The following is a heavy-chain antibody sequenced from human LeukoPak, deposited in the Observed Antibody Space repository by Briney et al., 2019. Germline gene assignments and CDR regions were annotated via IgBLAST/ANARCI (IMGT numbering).Heavy chain of an antibody. CDR3: ARAPRHTNSWYYFDY. D-gene: IGHD2-2*01. CDR2: IYYSGDT. Sequence: SQTLSLTCTVSGGSISSGDYYWGWIRQHPGKGLEWIGYIYYSGDTYYNPSLKSRVTISMDTSGNQFSLKLSSVTAADTAVYYCARAPRHTNSWYYFDYWGQGTLVSVSS. V-gene: IGHV4-31*02. CDR1: GGSISSGDYY. J-gene: IGHJ4*02.